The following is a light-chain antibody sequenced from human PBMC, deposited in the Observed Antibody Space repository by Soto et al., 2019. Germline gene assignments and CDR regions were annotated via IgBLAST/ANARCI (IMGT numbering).Light chain of an antibody. CDR1: SSDVGGYNY. CDR2: EVS. J-gene: IGLJ1*01. CDR3: SSYTTSSTLDV. V-gene: IGLV2-14*01. Sequence: QSVLTQPASVSGSPGQSITISCTGTSSDVGGYNYVSRYQQHPGKAPQLMIYEVSNRPSGVSNRFSGSKSGNTASLTISGLQAEDEPQYYCSSYTTSSTLDVFGTGTKVTVL.